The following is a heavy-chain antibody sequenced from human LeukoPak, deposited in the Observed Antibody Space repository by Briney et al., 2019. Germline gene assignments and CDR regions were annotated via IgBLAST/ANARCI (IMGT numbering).Heavy chain of an antibody. CDR2: MSSDGGTT. CDR1: GFTLTNFA. CDR3: ARGGSLSAYDS. D-gene: IGHD2/OR15-2a*01. J-gene: IGHJ4*02. V-gene: IGHV3-64*01. Sequence: GGCLRLSCATSGFTLTNFAMHWVRQAPGKGLEYVSAMSSDGGTTYYANSVKGRFTMSRDKSKNAVYLQMGSLRPDDMAVYYCARGGSLSAYDSWGQGTLVTVCS.